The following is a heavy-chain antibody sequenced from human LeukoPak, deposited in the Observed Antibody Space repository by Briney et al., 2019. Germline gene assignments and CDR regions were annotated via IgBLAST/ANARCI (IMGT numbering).Heavy chain of an antibody. CDR3: ARVNRYDFWSGYYPWDYYYYMDV. CDR2: RNPNSGNT. V-gene: IGHV1-8*01. Sequence: GASVKVSCKASGYTFTSYDINWVRQATGQGLEWMGWRNPNSGNTGYAQKFQGRVTMTRNTSISTAYMELSSLRSEDTAVYYCARVNRYDFWSGYYPWDYYYYMDVRGKGTTVTVSS. J-gene: IGHJ6*03. CDR1: GYTFTSYD. D-gene: IGHD3-3*01.